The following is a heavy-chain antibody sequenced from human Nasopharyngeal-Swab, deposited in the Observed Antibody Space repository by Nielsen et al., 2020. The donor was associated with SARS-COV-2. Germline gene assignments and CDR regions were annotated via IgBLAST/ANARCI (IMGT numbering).Heavy chain of an antibody. V-gene: IGHV1-18*01. CDR2: ISAYNGNT. CDR1: GYTFTSYG. J-gene: IGHJ6*02. Sequence: ASVKVSCKASGYTFTSYGISWVRQAPGQGLEWMGWISAYNGNTNYAQKLQGRVTMTTDTSTSTAYMELRSLRSDDTAVYYCARIPYCSSTSCYAVRGGNYYYYYGMDVWGQGTMVTVSS. CDR3: ARIPYCSSTSCYAVRGGNYYYYYGMDV. D-gene: IGHD2-2*01.